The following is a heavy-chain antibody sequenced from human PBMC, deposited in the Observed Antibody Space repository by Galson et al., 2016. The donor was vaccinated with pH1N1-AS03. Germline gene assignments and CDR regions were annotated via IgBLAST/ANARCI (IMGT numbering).Heavy chain of an antibody. D-gene: IGHD5/OR15-5a*01. CDR3: ARHPHISVCRYGMGG. CDR1: ENSFARHW. CDR2: IYPTDSDT. J-gene: IGHJ6*02. Sequence: QSGAEVKKPGESLKISCKGSENSFARHWIAWVRQMPGKGLESMGIIYPTDSDTRYSPSFQGRVTISADKSTDTAYLQWNNLKASDTATYYCARHPHISVCRYGMGGWGQGTTVIVSS. V-gene: IGHV5-51*01.